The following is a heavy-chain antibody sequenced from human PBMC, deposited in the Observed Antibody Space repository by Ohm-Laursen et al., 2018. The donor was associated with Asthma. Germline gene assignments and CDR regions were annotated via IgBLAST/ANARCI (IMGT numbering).Heavy chain of an antibody. V-gene: IGHV3-53*01. CDR2: IYSGGST. CDR1: GFTVSSNY. CDR3: ARVSLDSGSYYYYYYGMDV. J-gene: IGHJ6*02. D-gene: IGHD3-10*01. Sequence: SLRLSCAASGFTVSSNYMSWVRQAPGKGLEWVSVIYSGGSTYYADSVKGRFTISRDNSKNTLYLQMNSLRAEDTAAYYCARVSLDSGSYYYYYYGMDVWGQGTTVTVSS.